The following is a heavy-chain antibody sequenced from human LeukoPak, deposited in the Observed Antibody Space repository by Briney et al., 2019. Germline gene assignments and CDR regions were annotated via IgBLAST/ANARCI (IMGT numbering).Heavy chain of an antibody. D-gene: IGHD4-17*01. Sequence: GRSLRLSRAASGFTFSAYGMHWVRQAPGKGLEWVAVISYDGSNEYFADSVKGRFTISRDNSKNMVYLQMNSLRPEDTAIYYCAKAAETTEGSIDPWGQGTLVIVSS. J-gene: IGHJ5*02. CDR2: ISYDGSNE. V-gene: IGHV3-30*18. CDR3: AKAAETTEGSIDP. CDR1: GFTFSAYG.